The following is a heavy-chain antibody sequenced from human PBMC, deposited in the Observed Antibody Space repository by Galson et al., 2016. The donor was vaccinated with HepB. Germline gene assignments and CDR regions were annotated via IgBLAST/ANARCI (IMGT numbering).Heavy chain of an antibody. CDR3: ATSPILRYFDWLRSQGHERFDY. CDR1: GFTFSSYS. CDR2: ISSSSSYI. V-gene: IGHV3-21*01. D-gene: IGHD3-9*01. Sequence: SLRLSCAASGFTFSSYSMNWVRQAPGKGLEWVSSISSSSSYIYYADSVKGRFTISRDNAKNSLYLQMNSLRAEDTAVYYCATSPILRYFDWLRSQGHERFDYWGQGTLLTVSS. J-gene: IGHJ4*02.